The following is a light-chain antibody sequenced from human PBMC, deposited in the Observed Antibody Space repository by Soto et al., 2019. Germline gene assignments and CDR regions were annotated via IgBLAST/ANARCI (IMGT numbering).Light chain of an antibody. CDR1: QSVSSN. Sequence: EIVMTQSPATLSVSPGERATLSCRASQSVSSNLAWYQQKPGQAPRLLIYGASRRATGIPDRFSGSESGTDFTLTISRLEPEDFAVYYCQQYATSRWTFGQGTKVDIK. CDR3: QQYATSRWT. V-gene: IGKV3-20*01. J-gene: IGKJ1*01. CDR2: GAS.